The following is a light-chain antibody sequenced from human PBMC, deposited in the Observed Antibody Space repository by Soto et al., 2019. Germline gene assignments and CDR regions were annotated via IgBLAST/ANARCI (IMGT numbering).Light chain of an antibody. CDR3: QQYGGSPRT. Sequence: EIVLTQSPGTLSLSPGERATLSCRASQSVSGNYSVWYQQKRGQAPRLLIYGASNRATGIPDRFSGSGSGTDFTLTISRLEPEDFAVYYCQQYGGSPRTFGQGTKVEIK. CDR2: GAS. CDR1: QSVSGNY. J-gene: IGKJ1*01. V-gene: IGKV3-20*01.